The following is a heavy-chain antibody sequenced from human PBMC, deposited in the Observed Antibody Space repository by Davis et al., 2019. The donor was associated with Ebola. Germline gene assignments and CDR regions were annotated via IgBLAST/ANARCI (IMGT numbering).Heavy chain of an antibody. CDR1: GFTFSTYA. J-gene: IGHJ4*02. Sequence: GESLKISCAAAGFTFSTYALSWVRQAPGKGLEWVSSISNSGGSTYYGDSVKGQFTISRDNSRDTLYLQMNSLRVEDTAVYYCATCGFCVSASGIDYRGQGTLVTVSS. V-gene: IGHV3-23*01. CDR3: ATCGFCVSASGIDY. D-gene: IGHD6-19*01. CDR2: ISNSGGST.